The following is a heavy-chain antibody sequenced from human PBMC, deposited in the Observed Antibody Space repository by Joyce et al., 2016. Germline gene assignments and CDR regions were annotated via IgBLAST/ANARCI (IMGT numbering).Heavy chain of an antibody. CDR2: INPKTGGT. V-gene: IGHV1-2*02. CDR3: ATSWRTGIDSPY. J-gene: IGHJ4*02. CDR1: GYTFTDYY. Sequence: QVQLVQSGAEVKKPGASVQVSCKTSGYTFTDYYIHWVRKAPGQGLEWMGWINPKTGGTKYAQRLQGRGTLTRDTSISAAYMELSTLTSDDTAVYYCATSWRTGIDSPYWGQGTLVIVSS. D-gene: IGHD1-1*01.